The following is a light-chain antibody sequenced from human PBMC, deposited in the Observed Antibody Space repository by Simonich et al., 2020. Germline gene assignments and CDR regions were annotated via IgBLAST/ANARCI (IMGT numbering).Light chain of an antibody. CDR3: MQALQTPQFT. J-gene: IGKJ3*01. CDR2: LGS. Sequence: DIVMTQSPLSLPVTPGEPASISCRSSQSLLHSNGYNYLDWYLQKPGHSPQLLIYLGSNRASGVPDRFSGSGSGTDFTLKISRVEAEDVGVYYCMQALQTPQFTFGPGTKVDIK. CDR1: QSLLHSNGYNY. V-gene: IGKV2-28*01.